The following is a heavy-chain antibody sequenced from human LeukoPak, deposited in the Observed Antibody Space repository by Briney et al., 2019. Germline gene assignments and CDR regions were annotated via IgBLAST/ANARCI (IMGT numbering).Heavy chain of an antibody. Sequence: WRSLRLSCAATGFTFRTYAMPWVRQAPAQGLPSVPVLSYDGSNKYYADPVKGRFTISRDNSKNTLYLQMNSLRAEDTAVYYCARDRNKYSSSPEWGDTDYSGQGTLVTVSS. CDR3: ARDRNKYSSSPEWGDTDY. CDR1: GFTFRTYA. D-gene: IGHD6-13*01. V-gene: IGHV3-30-3*01. J-gene: IGHJ4*02. CDR2: LSYDGSNK.